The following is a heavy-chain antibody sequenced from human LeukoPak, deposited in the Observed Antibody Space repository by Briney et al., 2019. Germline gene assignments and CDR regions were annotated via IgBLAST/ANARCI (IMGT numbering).Heavy chain of an antibody. J-gene: IGHJ4*02. V-gene: IGHV4-34*01. CDR1: GGSFSGYY. D-gene: IGHD4-23*01. CDR3: ARLRGGGQDFDY. Sequence: SETLSLTCAVYGGSFSGYYWSWIRQPPGKGLEWIGEINHSESTNYNPSLKSRVTISVDTSKNQFSLKLSSVTAADTAVYYCARLRGGGQDFDYWGQGTLVTVSS. CDR2: INHSEST.